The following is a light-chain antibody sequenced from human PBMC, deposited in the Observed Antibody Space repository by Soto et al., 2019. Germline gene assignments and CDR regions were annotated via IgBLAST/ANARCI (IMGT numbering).Light chain of an antibody. CDR3: QQSYNFPRT. J-gene: IGKJ1*01. Sequence: DIQLTQSPSSLSSSVLYVVSISCRASQSISNFLNWYQQKPGQAPKLLISSASNVQSGVPSRFSGRGSGTEFTLTISGLQPEDSASYCCQQSYNFPRTFGQGTKVDIK. V-gene: IGKV1-39*01. CDR1: QSISNF. CDR2: SAS.